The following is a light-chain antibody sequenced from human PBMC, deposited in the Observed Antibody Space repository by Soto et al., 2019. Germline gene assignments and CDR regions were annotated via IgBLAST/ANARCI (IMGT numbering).Light chain of an antibody. Sequence: DIQMTQSPSTLSASLGDRVTFTCRASQSVSTWVAWYQQKPGKAPKVLIFDASRLESGDPSRFSGSGSGTDFTLTISSLQPDDFATYYCQQYYNYPLTFGGGTKV. V-gene: IGKV1-5*01. J-gene: IGKJ4*01. CDR3: QQYYNYPLT. CDR1: QSVSTW. CDR2: DAS.